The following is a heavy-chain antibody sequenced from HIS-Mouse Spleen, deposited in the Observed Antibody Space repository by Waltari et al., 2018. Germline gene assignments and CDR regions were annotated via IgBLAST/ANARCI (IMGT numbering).Heavy chain of an antibody. CDR1: GFTFSSYW. CDR3: ARVLEGLRYFDWLLGLDY. V-gene: IGHV3-7*01. Sequence: EVQLVESGGGLVQPGGSLRLSCAASGFTFSSYWMSWVRQAPGKGLEWVANIKQDGSEKYYVDSVKGRFTISRDNAKNSLYLQMNSLRAEDTAVYYCARVLEGLRYFDWLLGLDYWGQGTLVTVSS. D-gene: IGHD3-9*01. CDR2: IKQDGSEK. J-gene: IGHJ4*02.